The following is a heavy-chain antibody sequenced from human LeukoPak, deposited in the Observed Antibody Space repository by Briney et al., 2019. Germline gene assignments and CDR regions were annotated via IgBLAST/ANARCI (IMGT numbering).Heavy chain of an antibody. V-gene: IGHV4-34*01. CDR1: GGSFSGYY. CDR2: INHSGST. CDR3: ARAAYSSSWLRAEYFQH. Sequence: NSSETLSLTCAVYGGSFSGYYWSWIRQPPGKGLEWIGEINHSGSTNYNPSLKSRVTISVDTSKNQFSLKLSSVTAADTAMYYCARAAYSSSWLRAEYFQHWGQGTLVTVSS. D-gene: IGHD6-13*01. J-gene: IGHJ1*01.